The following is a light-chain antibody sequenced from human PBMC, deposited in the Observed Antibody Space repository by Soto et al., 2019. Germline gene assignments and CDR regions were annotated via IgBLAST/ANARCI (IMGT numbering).Light chain of an antibody. Sequence: QSVLTQPPSVSEAPRQRVTISCSGSWSNIGNNAVSWFQQLPGKAPKLLIYYDDLLASGVSDRFSGSKSGTSASLAISGLQAEDDDDYYCAVWDDSLNGRIFGGGTKVTVL. J-gene: IGLJ2*01. CDR3: AVWDDSLNGRI. CDR1: WSNIGNNA. V-gene: IGLV1-36*01. CDR2: YDD.